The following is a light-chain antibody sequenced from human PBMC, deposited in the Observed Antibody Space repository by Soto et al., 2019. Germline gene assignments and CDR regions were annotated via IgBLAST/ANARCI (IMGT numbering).Light chain of an antibody. CDR2: EAS. CDR1: QTISSW. V-gene: IGKV1-5*03. CDR3: QQYTNYPWT. Sequence: DIHMIQSPSTLSASVGDRSTIACRARQTISSWLAWYQQKPGKAPRLLIYEASRLESGVPSRISGSGSGTEFTLTISSLQPDDFATYYCQQYTNYPWTFGQGTKV. J-gene: IGKJ1*01.